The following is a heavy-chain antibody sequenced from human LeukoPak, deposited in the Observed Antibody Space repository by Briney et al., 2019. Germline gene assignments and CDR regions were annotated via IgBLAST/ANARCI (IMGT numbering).Heavy chain of an antibody. D-gene: IGHD2-2*01. Sequence: SETLTLTCGVYGYSFTNHFWIWLRQPPGKGLEWIGEILHNGATNYNPSLKSRVTISVDTSKNQFFLKLSSVTAADTAVYYCARGPAAIHPWGQGTLVTVSS. V-gene: IGHV4-34*12. CDR1: GYSFTNHF. CDR2: ILHNGAT. J-gene: IGHJ5*02. CDR3: ARGPAAIHP.